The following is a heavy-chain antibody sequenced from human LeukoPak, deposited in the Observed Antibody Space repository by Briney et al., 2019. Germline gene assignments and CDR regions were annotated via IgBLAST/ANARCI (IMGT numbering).Heavy chain of an antibody. CDR1: GYTFTSYY. D-gene: IGHD3-10*01. CDR2: INPSGGST. J-gene: IGHJ4*02. Sequence: VASVKVSCKASGYTFTSYYMHWVRQAPGQGLEWMGIINPSGGSTSYAQKFQGRVTMTTDTSTSTAYMELRSLRSDDTAVYYCARDYRDVLLWFGELSKWGQGTLVTVSS. CDR3: ARDYRDVLLWFGELSK. V-gene: IGHV1-46*01.